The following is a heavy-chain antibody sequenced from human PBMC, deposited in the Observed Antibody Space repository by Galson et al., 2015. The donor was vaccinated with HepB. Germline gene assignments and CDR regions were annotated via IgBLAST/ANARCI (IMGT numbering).Heavy chain of an antibody. D-gene: IGHD6-19*01. Sequence: SLRLSCAASGFTFSSYAMHWVRQAPGKGLEWVAVISYDGSNKYYADSVKGRFTISRDNSKNTLYLQMNSLRAEDTAVYYCARDHKVAGAFDYWGQGTLVTVSS. V-gene: IGHV3-30-3*01. CDR1: GFTFSSYA. J-gene: IGHJ4*02. CDR2: ISYDGSNK. CDR3: ARDHKVAGAFDY.